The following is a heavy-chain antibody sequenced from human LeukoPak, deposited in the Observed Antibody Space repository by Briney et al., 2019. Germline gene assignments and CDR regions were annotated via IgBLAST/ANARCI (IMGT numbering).Heavy chain of an antibody. CDR2: IWYGGSNK. J-gene: IGHJ5*02. V-gene: IGHV3-33*01. Sequence: GRSLRLSCAASGFTFSSYGMHWVRQAPGKGLEWVAVIWYGGSNKYYADSVKGRFTISRDNSKNTLYLQMNSLRAEDTAVYYCARSDILTGYYTPWGQGTLVTASS. CDR1: GFTFSSYG. D-gene: IGHD3-9*01. CDR3: ARSDILTGYYTP.